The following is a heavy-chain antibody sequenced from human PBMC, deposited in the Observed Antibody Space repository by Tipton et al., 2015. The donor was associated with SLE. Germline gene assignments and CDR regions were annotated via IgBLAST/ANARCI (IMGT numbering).Heavy chain of an antibody. CDR1: GGTFTNFA. J-gene: IGHJ6*02. CDR2: TIPVFGTA. CDR3: ARDVYSYSQGSGMDV. D-gene: IGHD1-26*01. Sequence: QSGPEVKKPGASVRVSCKASGGTFTNFAISWVRQAPGQGLEWMGRTIPVFGTANHARKFQGRVTITTDESTSTAYMELSSLRSEDTAVYYCARDVYSYSQGSGMDVWGQGTTVTVSS. V-gene: IGHV1-69*05.